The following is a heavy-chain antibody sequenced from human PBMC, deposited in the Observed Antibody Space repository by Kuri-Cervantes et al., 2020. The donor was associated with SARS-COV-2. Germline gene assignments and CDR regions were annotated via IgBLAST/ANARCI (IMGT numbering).Heavy chain of an antibody. J-gene: IGHJ1*01. D-gene: IGHD1-26*01. CDR2: IWYDGSNK. CDR3: ARDASYSGSYGSFQH. CDR1: GFTFSSYG. V-gene: IGHV3-33*01. Sequence: GGSLRLSCAASGFTFSSYGMHWVRQAPGKGLGWVAVIWYDGSNKYYADSVKGRFTISRDNSKNTLYLQMNTLKTEDTAMFYCARDASYSGSYGSFQHWGQGTLVTVSS.